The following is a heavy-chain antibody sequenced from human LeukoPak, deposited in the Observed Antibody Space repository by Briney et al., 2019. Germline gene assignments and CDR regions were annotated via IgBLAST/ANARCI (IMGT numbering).Heavy chain of an antibody. D-gene: IGHD1-1*01. CDR2: IHYSGST. V-gene: IGHV4-59*01. CDR1: GASISGYY. CDR3: VKVGTGTVDY. Sequence: PSETLSLTCTVSGASISGYYWGWIRQSPGKGLEWIGYIHYSGSTNYIPSLKSRVTILVDTSKNQFSLKLTSLTAADTAVYYCVKVGTGTVDYWGQGTLVSVSS. J-gene: IGHJ4*02.